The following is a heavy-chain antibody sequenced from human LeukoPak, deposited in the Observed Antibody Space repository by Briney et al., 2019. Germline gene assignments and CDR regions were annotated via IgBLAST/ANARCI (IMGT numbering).Heavy chain of an antibody. CDR3: ARGSIVVVPAASHYYYYMDV. CDR1: GGTFSSYA. D-gene: IGHD2-2*01. Sequence: PVKVSCKASGGTFSSYAISWVRQAPGQGLEWMGGIIPIFGTANYAQKFQGRVTITADESTSTAYMELSSLRSEDTAVYYCARGSIVVVPAASHYYYYMDVWGKGTTVTVSS. CDR2: IIPIFGTA. V-gene: IGHV1-69*13. J-gene: IGHJ6*03.